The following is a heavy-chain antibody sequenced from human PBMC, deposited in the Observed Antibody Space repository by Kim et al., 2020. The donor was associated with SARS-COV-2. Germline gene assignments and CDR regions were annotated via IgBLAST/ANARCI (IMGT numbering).Heavy chain of an antibody. V-gene: IGHV3-48*03. CDR2: ISSSGSTI. D-gene: IGHD3-16*02. Sequence: GGSLRLSCAASGFTFSSYEMNWVRQAPGKGLEWVSYISSSGSTIYYADSVKGRFTISRDNAKNSLYLQMNSLRAEDTAVYYCARGGYDYVWGSYRPGGFDYWGQGTLVTVSS. CDR3: ARGGYDYVWGSYRPGGFDY. CDR1: GFTFSSYE. J-gene: IGHJ4*02.